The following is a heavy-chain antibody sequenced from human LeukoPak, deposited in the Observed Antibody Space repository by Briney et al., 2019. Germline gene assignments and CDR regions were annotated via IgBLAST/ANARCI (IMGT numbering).Heavy chain of an antibody. D-gene: IGHD3-3*01. CDR1: GFTFSSYA. V-gene: IGHV3-23*01. CDR2: ISGSGGST. J-gene: IGHJ5*02. Sequence: PGGSLRLSCAAPGFTFSSYAMSWVRQAPGKGLEWVSAISGSGGSTYYADSVKGRFTISRDNSKNTLYLQMNSLRAEDTAVYYCAKECTIFGVVNWFDPWGQGTLVTVSS. CDR3: AKECTIFGVVNWFDP.